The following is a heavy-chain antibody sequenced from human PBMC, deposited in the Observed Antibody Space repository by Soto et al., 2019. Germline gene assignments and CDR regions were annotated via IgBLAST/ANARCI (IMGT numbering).Heavy chain of an antibody. J-gene: IGHJ4*02. D-gene: IGHD6-6*01. V-gene: IGHV3-11*01. CDR2: VSSSGNTM. Sequence: QVQLAESGGGLVEPGGYLRLSCAASGLTFSDYDMSWIRQAPGKGLEWVSFVSSSGNTMYYADSVKGRFTISRDNAKNSLYLQMNSLRVEDTAVYYCATMALRAARPSYWGQGTLVTVSS. CDR1: GLTFSDYD. CDR3: ATMALRAARPSY.